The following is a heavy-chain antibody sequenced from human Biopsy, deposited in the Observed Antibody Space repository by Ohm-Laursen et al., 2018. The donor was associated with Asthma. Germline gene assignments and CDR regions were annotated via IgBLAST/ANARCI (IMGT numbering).Heavy chain of an antibody. CDR1: GYPFTDYY. CDR3: ARIKIRIGARTLRYFDL. D-gene: IGHD3-16*01. CDR2: IDPNSGGT. J-gene: IGHJ2*01. V-gene: IGHV1-2*06. Sequence: SVKVSCKASGYPFTDYYVHWVRQAPGQGLEWMGRIDPNSGGTNYAQKFLGRVTMTRDTSVNTAFMVLSRLRSDDTAVYYCARIKIRIGARTLRYFDLWGRRTLFTLSS.